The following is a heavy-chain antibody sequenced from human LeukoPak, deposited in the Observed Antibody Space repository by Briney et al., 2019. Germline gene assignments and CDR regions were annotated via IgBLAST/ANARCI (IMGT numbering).Heavy chain of an antibody. D-gene: IGHD4-17*01. CDR1: GYTFTSYG. CDR3: ARRMTTVTTGYYYYYMDV. CDR2: ISAYNGNT. Sequence: ASVKVSCKASGYTFTSYGISWVRQAPGQGLEWMGWISAYNGNTNYAQKLQGRVTMTTDTSTSTAYMELRSLRSDDTAVYYCARRMTTVTTGYYYYYMDVWGKGTTVTVSS. V-gene: IGHV1-18*01. J-gene: IGHJ6*03.